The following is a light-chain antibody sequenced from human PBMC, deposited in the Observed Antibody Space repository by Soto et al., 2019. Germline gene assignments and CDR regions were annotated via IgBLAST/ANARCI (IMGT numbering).Light chain of an antibody. V-gene: IGKV1-39*01. J-gene: IGKJ3*01. CDR2: AAS. CDR3: QQSYSTLT. CDR1: QSISSY. Sequence: DIQMTQSPSSLSASVGDRVTITCRASQSISSYLNWYQQKPVKAPKLLIYAASSLLSGIPSRFSGSGSGTDFTLTISSLQPEDFATYYCQQSYSTLTFGPVTKVDIK.